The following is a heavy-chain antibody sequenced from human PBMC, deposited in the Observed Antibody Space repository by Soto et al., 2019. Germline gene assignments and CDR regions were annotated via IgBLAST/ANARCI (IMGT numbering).Heavy chain of an antibody. CDR3: ARRRITMVRGVKNRSLAFAS. CDR1: GGSFSGYY. CDR2: INHSGST. D-gene: IGHD3-10*01. Sequence: QVQLQQWGAGLLKPSETLSLTCAVYGGSFSGYYWSWIRQPPGKGLEWIGEINHSGSTNYNPSLKSPVTKSVDTSKNQFSLELSAVTAGDTAVYYCARRRITMVRGVKNRSLAFASWGKGRMVTVAS. J-gene: IGHJ3*02. V-gene: IGHV4-34*01.